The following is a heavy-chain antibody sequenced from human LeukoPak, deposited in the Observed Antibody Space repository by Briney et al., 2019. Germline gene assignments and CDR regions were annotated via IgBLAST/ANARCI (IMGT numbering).Heavy chain of an antibody. CDR2: INPNSGGT. V-gene: IGHV1-2*02. J-gene: IGHJ6*03. Sequence: GASVKVSCKASGHTFTGYYMHWVRQAPGQGLEWMGWINPNSGGTNYAQKFQGRVTMTRDTSISTAYMELSRLRSDDTAVYYCARAPSENDYYYMDVWGKGTTVTISS. D-gene: IGHD1-26*01. CDR1: GHTFTGYY. CDR3: ARAPSENDYYYMDV.